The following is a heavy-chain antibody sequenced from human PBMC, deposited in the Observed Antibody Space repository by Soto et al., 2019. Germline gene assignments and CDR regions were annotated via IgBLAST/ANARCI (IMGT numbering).Heavy chain of an antibody. V-gene: IGHV3-23*01. J-gene: IGHJ6*03. CDR2: SSGSGGST. CDR3: AKDSSRDGYYYYYMDV. Sequence: EVQLLESGGGLVQPGGSLRLSCAASGFTFSSYAMSWVRQAPGKGLEWVSASSGSGGSTYYADSAKGRFTISRDNAKNTLYLQMNSLRAEDTAVYYCAKDSSRDGYYYYYMDVLGKGTTVTVSS. D-gene: IGHD2-2*01. CDR1: GFTFSSYA.